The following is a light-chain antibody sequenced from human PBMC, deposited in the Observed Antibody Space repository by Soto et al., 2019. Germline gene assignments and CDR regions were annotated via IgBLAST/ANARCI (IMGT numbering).Light chain of an antibody. V-gene: IGKV1-9*01. Sequence: DIQLTQSPSFLSASVGDRVTITCRASQGIRSYLAWYQQRPGKAPELLIYGASTLRPGGASRFSGSGSGTEFTLTISSLQPEDFATYFCQQYNSYSPYTFGQGTKLEI. J-gene: IGKJ2*01. CDR1: QGIRSY. CDR3: QQYNSYSPYT. CDR2: GAS.